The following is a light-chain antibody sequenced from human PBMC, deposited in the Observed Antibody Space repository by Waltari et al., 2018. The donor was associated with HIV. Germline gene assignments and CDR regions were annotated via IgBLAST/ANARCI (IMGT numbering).Light chain of an antibody. J-gene: IGLJ3*02. Sequence: QSALTHPRSVSGSPGQSVTISCTGTSSDVGGYNFVSWYQQHPGKAPKLVIYDVSKWPSGVPDRFSGSKSGNTASLTISGLQAEDEADYYCCSYTGSYTWVFGGGTELTVL. CDR2: DVS. CDR1: SSDVGGYNF. V-gene: IGLV2-11*01. CDR3: CSYTGSYTWV.